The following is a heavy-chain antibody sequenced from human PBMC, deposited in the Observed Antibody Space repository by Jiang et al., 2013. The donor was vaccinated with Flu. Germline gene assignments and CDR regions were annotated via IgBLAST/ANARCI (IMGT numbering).Heavy chain of an antibody. CDR2: INHGGRT. CDR3: ARSVEPIFGVVSYKFYFDY. J-gene: IGHJ4*02. V-gene: IGHV4-34*01. CDR1: GGSVSDYY. Sequence: LLKPSETLSLICAVYGGSVSDYYWSWIRQPPGKGLEWIGDINHGGRTNYNPSLKSRVTISVDTSKNQFSLKLSSVTAADTAVYYCARSVEPIFGVVSYKFYFDYWGQGTLVTVSS. D-gene: IGHD3-3*01.